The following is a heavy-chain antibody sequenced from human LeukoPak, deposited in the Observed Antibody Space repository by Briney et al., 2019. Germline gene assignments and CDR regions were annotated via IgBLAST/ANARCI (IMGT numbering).Heavy chain of an antibody. Sequence: GGSLRLSCAASGFTFSSYAMHWVRQAPGKGLEYVSAISSNGGSTYYANSVKGRFTISRDNSKNTLYLQMGSLRAEDMAVYYCARDRRDDSGSYYRWDYYYGMDVWGQGTTVTVSS. CDR1: GFTFSSYA. CDR2: ISSNGGST. CDR3: ARDRRDDSGSYYRWDYYYGMDV. V-gene: IGHV3-64*01. J-gene: IGHJ6*02. D-gene: IGHD3-10*01.